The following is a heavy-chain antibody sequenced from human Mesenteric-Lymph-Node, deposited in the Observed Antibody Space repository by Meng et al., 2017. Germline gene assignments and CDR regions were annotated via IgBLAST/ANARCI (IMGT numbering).Heavy chain of an antibody. J-gene: IGHJ4*02. D-gene: IGHD6-19*01. CDR1: SDCIRSSKW. CDR2: IYYKGGT. CDR3: AVGIAVPGEYWDY. Sequence: GDLLASRVGQLMSAGTMPLPSDAFSDCIRSSKWWCCVRRPPGKRLVWIVEIYYKGGTTYNPSPKSRVTISAEKSKNKLSLQLSSVTAADKAMYYCAVGIAVPGEYWDYWGQGTLVTVSS. V-gene: IGHV4-4*02.